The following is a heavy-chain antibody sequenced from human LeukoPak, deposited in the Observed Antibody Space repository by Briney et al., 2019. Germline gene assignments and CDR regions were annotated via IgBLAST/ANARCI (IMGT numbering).Heavy chain of an antibody. CDR1: GFTLSNE. J-gene: IGHJ4*02. CDR2: ISFSGNSI. V-gene: IGHV3-48*03. CDR3: VRDFGARGWFDY. D-gene: IGHD6-19*01. Sequence: PGGSLRLSCAASGFTLSNEMNWVRQAPGKGLEWVSFISFSGNSIYYADSVKGRFTISRDNAKNSLYLQMNSLRVDDTSVYYCVRDFGARGWFDYWGQGTLVTVSS.